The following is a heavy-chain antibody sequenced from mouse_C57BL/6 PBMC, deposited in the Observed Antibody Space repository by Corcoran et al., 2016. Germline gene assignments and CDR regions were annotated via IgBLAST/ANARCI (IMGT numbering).Heavy chain of an antibody. V-gene: IGHV9-3*01. D-gene: IGHD1-1*01. CDR3: ALLRDYFDY. J-gene: IGHJ2*01. CDR1: GYTFTTYG. Sequence: QIQLVQSGPELKKPGETVKISCKASGYTFTTYGMSWVKQAPGKGLKWMGWINTYSGVPTYADDFKGRFAFSLETSASTAYLQINNLKNEDTATYFCALLRDYFDYWGQGTTLTVSS. CDR2: INTYSGVP.